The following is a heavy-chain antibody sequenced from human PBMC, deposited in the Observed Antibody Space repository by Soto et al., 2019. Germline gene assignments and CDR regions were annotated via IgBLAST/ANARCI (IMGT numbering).Heavy chain of an antibody. CDR3: ARERMNGLDV. Sequence: ASVKVSXXASXXXXXXXXXXXVRQAPGQGLEWMGWINPDNGDTNYAQKSQGRVTMTRDTSISTAYMELSRLRSDDTPVFYFARERMNGLDVWGQGTMVTVS. V-gene: IGHV1-2*02. J-gene: IGHJ6*02. CDR2: INPDNGDT. D-gene: IGHD1-1*01. CDR1: XXXXXXXX.